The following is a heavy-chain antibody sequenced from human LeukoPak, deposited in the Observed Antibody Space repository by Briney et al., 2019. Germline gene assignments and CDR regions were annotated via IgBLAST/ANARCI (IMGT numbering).Heavy chain of an antibody. J-gene: IGHJ4*02. CDR1: GFSFTNAW. CDR2: IKSSADGGTT. D-gene: IGHD3-22*01. Sequence: GGSLRLSCVASGFSFTNAWMSWVRQAPGKGLEWVGHIKSSADGGTTDYAAPVKGRFIISRDDSKDTLYLQVNSLRTDDTAVYYCAKYDTSVKFDYWGQGTLVIVSS. V-gene: IGHV3-15*01. CDR3: AKYDTSVKFDY.